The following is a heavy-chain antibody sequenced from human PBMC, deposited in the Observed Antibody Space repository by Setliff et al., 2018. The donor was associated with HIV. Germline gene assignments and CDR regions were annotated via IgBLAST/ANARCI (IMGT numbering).Heavy chain of an antibody. D-gene: IGHD5-12*01. CDR2: IYYSGST. CDR3: ARSPLYSGYERYYFDY. Sequence: NPSETLSLTCTVSGGSIRSHYWSWIRQPPGKRLEWIGYIYYSGSTNYNPSLKSRVTISVDTAKNQFSLKLSSVTAADTAVYYCARSPLYSGYERYYFDYWGQGTPVTVSS. J-gene: IGHJ4*02. V-gene: IGHV4-59*11. CDR1: GGSIRSHY.